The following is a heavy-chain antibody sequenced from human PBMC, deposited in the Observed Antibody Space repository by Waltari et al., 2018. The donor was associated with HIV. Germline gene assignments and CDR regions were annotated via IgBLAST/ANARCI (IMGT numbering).Heavy chain of an antibody. D-gene: IGHD6-13*01. CDR1: GGSISSGSYY. J-gene: IGHJ6*02. V-gene: IGHV4-61*02. Sequence: SQTLSLTCTVSGGSISSGSYYWSWIRQPAGKGLEWIGRIYTSGSTNYNPSLKSRVTISVDTSKNQFSLKLSSVTAADTAVYYCARQAYIAAAGKVRGYYYGMDVWGQGTTVTVSS. CDR2: IYTSGST. CDR3: ARQAYIAAAGKVRGYYYGMDV.